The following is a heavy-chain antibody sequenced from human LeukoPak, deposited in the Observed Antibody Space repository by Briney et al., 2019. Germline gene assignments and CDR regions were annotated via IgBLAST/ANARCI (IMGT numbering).Heavy chain of an antibody. CDR2: IFRTGST. D-gene: IGHD3-10*01. CDR3: ARHQEAMVRGVLYYMDV. J-gene: IGHJ6*03. Sequence: SETLSLTCTVSGGSISSSSYYWGWIRQPPGKGLEWIGSIFRTGSTYYTASLKSRVSISVDTSKNHFVLNLTSVTAADTAVYYCARHQEAMVRGVLYYMDVWGKGTTVTISS. V-gene: IGHV4-39*01. CDR1: GGSISSSSYY.